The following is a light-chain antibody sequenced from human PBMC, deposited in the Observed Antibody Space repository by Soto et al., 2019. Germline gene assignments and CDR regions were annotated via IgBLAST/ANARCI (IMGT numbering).Light chain of an antibody. Sequence: QSVLTQPPSVSGAPGQRVTISCTGSSSNIGAGYDVHWYQQLPGTAPKLLIYGNSNRPSGVPDRVSGSKSGTSASLAITGLQAEDEADYYCQSYDSSLSVVFGGGTKLTV. V-gene: IGLV1-40*01. CDR2: GNS. CDR1: SSNIGAGYD. J-gene: IGLJ2*01. CDR3: QSYDSSLSVV.